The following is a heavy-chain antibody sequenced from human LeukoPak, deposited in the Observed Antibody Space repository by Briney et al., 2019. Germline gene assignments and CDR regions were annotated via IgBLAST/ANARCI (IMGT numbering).Heavy chain of an antibody. Sequence: PGGSLRLSCAASGFTLSNYGIHWVRQAPGKGLVWVSYINSDGSSTSYADSVKGRFTISRDNAKNTLYLEMNSLRAEDTAVYYCARGGSPFDHWGQGTLVTVPS. CDR2: INSDGSST. J-gene: IGHJ4*02. V-gene: IGHV3-74*01. CDR1: GFTLSNYG. CDR3: ARGGSPFDH. D-gene: IGHD6-6*01.